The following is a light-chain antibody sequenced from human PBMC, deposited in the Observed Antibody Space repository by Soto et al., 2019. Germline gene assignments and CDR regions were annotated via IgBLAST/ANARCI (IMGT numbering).Light chain of an antibody. CDR1: SSNIGAGYD. CDR2: GNS. V-gene: IGLV1-40*01. CDR3: QSYDSSLSVWV. J-gene: IGLJ3*02. Sequence: QSVLTQPPSVSGAPGQRVTISCTGSSSNIGAGYDVHWYQQLPGTAPKLLIYGNSNRPSGVPDRFSGSKSGTSASLALTGLQAEDEAAYYSQSYDSSLSVWVFGGGTKLTVL.